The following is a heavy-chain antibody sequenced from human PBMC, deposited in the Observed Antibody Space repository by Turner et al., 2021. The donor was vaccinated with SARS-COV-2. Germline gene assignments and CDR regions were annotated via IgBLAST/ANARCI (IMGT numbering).Heavy chain of an antibody. CDR2: IYYSGST. J-gene: IGHJ4*02. CDR3: ARLRYFDWSYYFDY. Sequence: QVKLQESGPGLVKTSQTLSLTCTVSGGSFSSGGYYWSWIRQHPGKGLEWVGYIYYSGSTYYNPSLKSRVTISVDTAKNQFSLKLSSVSAADTAVYYCARLRYFDWSYYFDYWGQGTLVTVSS. V-gene: IGHV4-31*03. CDR1: GGSFSSGGYY. D-gene: IGHD3-9*01.